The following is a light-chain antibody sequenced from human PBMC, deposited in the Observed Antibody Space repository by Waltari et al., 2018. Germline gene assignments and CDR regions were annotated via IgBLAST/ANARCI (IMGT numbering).Light chain of an antibody. J-gene: IGKJ5*01. V-gene: IGKV1-5*03. CDR3: QQLHGYPIT. CDR1: QGIGRW. Sequence: DIQLTQSPSTLSASVGDRVTLTCRASQGIGRWLAWYQQKPGKTPDLLIYKASILERGVPSRFSGSGSGTEFTLTISSLHPEDFATYYCQQLHGYPITFGQGTRLDIK. CDR2: KAS.